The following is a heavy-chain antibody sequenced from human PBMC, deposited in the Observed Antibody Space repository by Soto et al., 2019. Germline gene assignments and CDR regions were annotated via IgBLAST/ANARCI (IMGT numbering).Heavy chain of an antibody. CDR2: ISWNSGSI. D-gene: IGHD6-13*01. J-gene: IGHJ4*02. Sequence: DVQLVESGGGLVQPGRSLRLSCAASGFTFHDYAMHWVRQLPGKGLEWVSGISWNSGSIAYADSVKGRFTISRDNAKNSLYLQMNSLRTEDTALYYCAKDARYSSSWYYFDSWGQGTLVTVSS. V-gene: IGHV3-9*01. CDR1: GFTFHDYA. CDR3: AKDARYSSSWYYFDS.